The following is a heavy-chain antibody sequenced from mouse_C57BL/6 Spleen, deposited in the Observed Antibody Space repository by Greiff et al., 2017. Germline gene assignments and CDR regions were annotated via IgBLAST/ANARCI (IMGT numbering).Heavy chain of an antibody. Sequence: QVQLQQSGAELVKPGASVKISCKASGYAFSSYWMNWVKQRPGKGLEWIGQIYPGDGDTNYNGKFKGKATLTADKASSTAYMQLSSLTSEDSAVYFCARFVILRLTGYFDVWGTGTTVTVSS. CDR1: GYAFSSYW. CDR2: IYPGDGDT. V-gene: IGHV1-80*01. J-gene: IGHJ1*03. CDR3: ARFVILRLTGYFDV. D-gene: IGHD1-2*01.